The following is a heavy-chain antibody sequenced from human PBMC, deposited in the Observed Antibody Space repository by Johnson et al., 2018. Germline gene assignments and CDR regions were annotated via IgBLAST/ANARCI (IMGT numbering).Heavy chain of an antibody. D-gene: IGHD7-27*01. CDR3: ARRPWGAFEI. V-gene: IGHV3-48*01. CDR2: SSSSTI. J-gene: IGHJ3*02. Sequence: SSSSTIYYADSVKGRSTISRDNAKNSLYLQMNSLGAEGTAVDYCARRPWGAFEIWGQGTMGIVSS.